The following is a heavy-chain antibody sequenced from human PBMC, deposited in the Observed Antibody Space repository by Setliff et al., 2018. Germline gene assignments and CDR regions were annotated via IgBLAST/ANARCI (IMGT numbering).Heavy chain of an antibody. CDR1: GDTLTTYA. CDR2: IIPIFGSP. D-gene: IGHD1-1*01. J-gene: IGHJ4*02. CDR3: ARDSQLGFYYFDS. Sequence: SVKVSCKASGDTLTTYAIHWVRQAPGQGLEWMGMIIPIFGSPHYARRFQDRVIITADVSTRAAYMDLSSLRSEDTAIYYCARDSQLGFYYFDSWGRGTLVTVSS. V-gene: IGHV1-69*13.